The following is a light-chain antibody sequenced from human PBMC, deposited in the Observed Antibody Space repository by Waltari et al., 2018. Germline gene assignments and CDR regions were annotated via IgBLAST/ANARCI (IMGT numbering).Light chain of an antibody. Sequence: SALTQPPSVSGTPGQSNTISCSGPTSDVGSYDLVSWYQQPPGEAPKLLICEVFKRPPDTSSRFSGAKSGSTASLTISGLQPEDEADYYCCSYAGRGTYVFGSGTKVTVL. V-gene: IGLV2-23*02. CDR3: CSYAGRGTYV. J-gene: IGLJ1*01. CDR1: TSDVGSYDL. CDR2: EVF.